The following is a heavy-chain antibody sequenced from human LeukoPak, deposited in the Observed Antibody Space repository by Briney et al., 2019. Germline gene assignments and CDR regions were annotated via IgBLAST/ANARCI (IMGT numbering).Heavy chain of an antibody. D-gene: IGHD6-13*01. CDR2: ISSSSSYI. J-gene: IGHJ4*02. CDR1: GFTFSSYS. CDR3: ARDNLAAAGFDY. Sequence: GGSLRLSCAASGFTFSSYSMNWVRQAPGKGLEWVSSISSSSSYICYADSVKGRYTISRDNAKNSLYLQMNSLRAEDTAVYYCARDNLAAAGFDYWGQGTLVTVSS. V-gene: IGHV3-21*01.